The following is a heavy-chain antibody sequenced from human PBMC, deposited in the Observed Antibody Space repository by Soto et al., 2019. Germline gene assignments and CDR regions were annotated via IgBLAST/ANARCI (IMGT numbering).Heavy chain of an antibody. J-gene: IGHJ5*02. CDR1: GGSISSGGYY. CDR3: ASASAMVYARGTPGPFDP. D-gene: IGHD2-8*01. V-gene: IGHV4-31*03. Sequence: PSETLSLTCTVSGGSISSGGYYWSWIRQHPGKGLEWIGYIYYSGSTYYNPSLKSRVTISVDTSKNQFSLKLSSVTAADTAVYYCASASAMVYARGTPGPFDPWGQGTLVTVSS. CDR2: IYYSGST.